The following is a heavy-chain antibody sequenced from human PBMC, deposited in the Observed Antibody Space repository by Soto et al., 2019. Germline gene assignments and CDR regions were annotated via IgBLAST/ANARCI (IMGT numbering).Heavy chain of an antibody. CDR1: GFTFSSYG. CDR2: ISYDGSNK. CDR3: AKAKELRFLEWLPPPLYYYYGMDV. J-gene: IGHJ6*02. D-gene: IGHD3-3*01. Sequence: PGGSLRLSCAASGFTFSSYGRHWVRQAPGKGLEWVAVISYDGSNKYYADSVKGRFTISRDNSKNTLYLQMNSLRAEDTAVYYCAKAKELRFLEWLPPPLYYYYGMDVWGQGTTVTVSS. V-gene: IGHV3-30*18.